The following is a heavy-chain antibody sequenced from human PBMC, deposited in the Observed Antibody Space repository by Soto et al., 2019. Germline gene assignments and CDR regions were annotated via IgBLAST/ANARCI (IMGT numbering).Heavy chain of an antibody. CDR2: INPSGGST. CDR1: GYTFTSYY. D-gene: IGHD3-3*01. Sequence: ASVKVSCKASGYTFTSYYMHWVRQAPGQGLEWMGIINPSGGSTSYAQKFQGRVTMTRDTSTSTVYMELSSLRSEGTAVYYCARDPQAITIFGVVTGPFDPWGQGTLVTVSS. J-gene: IGHJ5*02. CDR3: ARDPQAITIFGVVTGPFDP. V-gene: IGHV1-46*01.